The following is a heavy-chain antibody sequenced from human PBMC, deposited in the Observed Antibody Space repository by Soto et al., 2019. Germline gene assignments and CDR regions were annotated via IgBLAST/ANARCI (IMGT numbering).Heavy chain of an antibody. V-gene: IGHV4-61*08. CDR1: GGSVSSGGYY. J-gene: IGHJ4*02. Sequence: KTSETLSLTCNVSGGSVSSGGYYWSWIRQPPGKGLEWIGYVYYSGYTNYNPSLESRVTISIDTSKNQFSLKLSSVTAADTALYYCARVGYDSTGYHRLGPFDSWGQGTLVTVSS. D-gene: IGHD3-22*01. CDR2: VYYSGYT. CDR3: ARVGYDSTGYHRLGPFDS.